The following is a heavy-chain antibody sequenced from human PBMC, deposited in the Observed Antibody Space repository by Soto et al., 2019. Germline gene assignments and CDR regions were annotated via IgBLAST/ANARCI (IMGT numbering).Heavy chain of an antibody. CDR3: ARDKHDYFNRGIGFDT. V-gene: IGHV6-1*02. CDR1: GDSVSSNGAA. J-gene: IGHJ5*02. CDR2: TYYRSKWYT. Sequence: QVQLQQSGPGLVKPSQTLSLTCAISGDSVSSNGAAWNWIRQSPSRGLEWLGRTYYRSKWYTDYAVPVKSRININPDTSESQFSLQLNSVTPEDTALYYCARDKHDYFNRGIGFDTWGQGILVTVSS. D-gene: IGHD4-17*01.